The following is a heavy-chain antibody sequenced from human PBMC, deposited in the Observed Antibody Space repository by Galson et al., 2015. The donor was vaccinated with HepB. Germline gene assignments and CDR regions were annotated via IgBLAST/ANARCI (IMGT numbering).Heavy chain of an antibody. V-gene: IGHV3-30*18. CDR3: AKELDSSGYFKYFDY. J-gene: IGHJ4*02. D-gene: IGHD3-22*01. Sequence: SLRLSCAASGFTFSSYGMHWVRQAPGKGLEWVAVISYDGSNKYYADSVKGRFTISRDNSKNILYLQMNSLRAEDTAVYYCAKELDSSGYFKYFDYWGQGTMVTVSS. CDR1: GFTFSSYG. CDR2: ISYDGSNK.